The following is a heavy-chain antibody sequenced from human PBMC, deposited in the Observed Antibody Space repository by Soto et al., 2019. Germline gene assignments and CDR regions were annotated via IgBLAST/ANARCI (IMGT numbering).Heavy chain of an antibody. CDR2: IYYSGST. Sequence: PSATLSLTCTVSGGSISSGGDYWNWNRQHPGKGLEWIGYIYYSGSTNYNPSLKSRVTISVDTSKNQFSLKLSSVTAADTAVYYCARWSPEWQGPTMDDDYWGQGTLVTVSS. J-gene: IGHJ4*02. CDR1: GGSISSGGDY. V-gene: IGHV4-31*03. D-gene: IGHD3-3*01. CDR3: ARWSPEWQGPTMDDDY.